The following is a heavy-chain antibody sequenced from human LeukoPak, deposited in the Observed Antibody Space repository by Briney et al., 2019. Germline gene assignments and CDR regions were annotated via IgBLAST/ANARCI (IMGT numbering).Heavy chain of an antibody. D-gene: IGHD1-26*01. CDR3: AKDRGSYRHFDY. J-gene: IGHJ4*02. CDR2: IRNDGGKK. Sequence: GGSLRLSCAPSGFTLTSDGMHWVRQAPGKGLEWVAFIRNDGGKKYYAASVKGRFTISRANSKNTLYLQMNSLTAEDTAVYYCAKDRGSYRHFDYWGQGTLVTVSS. V-gene: IGHV3-30*02. CDR1: GFTLTSDG.